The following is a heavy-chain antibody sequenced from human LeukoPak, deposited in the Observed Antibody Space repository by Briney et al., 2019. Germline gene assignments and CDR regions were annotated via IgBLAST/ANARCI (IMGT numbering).Heavy chain of an antibody. Sequence: ASMRVSCNSAGSTFSDYYIHWIRQAPGQGLEWMGLINPKNGDNNFAQTFQGRVTMTRDTSITTAYMGRSRLSSDGTAVDYCARGWQINSSGGFVDPWGQGTLVTVSS. V-gene: IGHV1-2*02. J-gene: IGHJ5*02. CDR2: INPKNGDN. CDR3: ARGWQINSSGGFVDP. CDR1: GSTFSDYY. D-gene: IGHD6-6*01.